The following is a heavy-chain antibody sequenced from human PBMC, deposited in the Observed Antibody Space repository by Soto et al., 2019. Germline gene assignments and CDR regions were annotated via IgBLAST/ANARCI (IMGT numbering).Heavy chain of an antibody. V-gene: IGHV3-72*01. Sequence: EVQLVESGGGLVQPGGSLRLSCAASGFTFRDKYMERVRQAPEKGLEWVGRTRNKANSYTTEYAASVKGRFTISRDDSRNSQYLQMNSLKTEDTAVYYCASRPAYGMDVWGQGTTVTVSS. J-gene: IGHJ6*02. D-gene: IGHD6-6*01. CDR1: GFTFRDKY. CDR3: ASRPAYGMDV. CDR2: TRNKANSYTT.